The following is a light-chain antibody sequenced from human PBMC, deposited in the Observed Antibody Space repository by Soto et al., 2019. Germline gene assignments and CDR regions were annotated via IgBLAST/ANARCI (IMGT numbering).Light chain of an antibody. Sequence: QSALTQPASVSGSPGQSITISCTGTSSDVGGYNSVSWYQQHPGKAPKLMIYEVSKRPSGVPDRFSGSKSGNAASLTVSGLQAEDEADYYCSSYAGSNIWVFGGGTKLTVL. CDR2: EVS. J-gene: IGLJ3*02. CDR3: SSYAGSNIWV. V-gene: IGLV2-8*01. CDR1: SSDVGGYNS.